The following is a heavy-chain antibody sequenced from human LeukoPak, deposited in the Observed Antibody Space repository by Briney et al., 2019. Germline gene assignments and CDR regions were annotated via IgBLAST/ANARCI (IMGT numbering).Heavy chain of an antibody. CDR3: ARDHDYGFDY. CDR2: ISGSTSYI. J-gene: IGHJ4*02. Sequence: GGSLRLSCVASAFTFRTYSMHWVRQAPGKGLEWVSSISGSTSYIYYADSVRGRFTISRDNAKNSLYLQMNSLRAEDTAVYYCARDHDYGFDYWGQGTLVTVSS. V-gene: IGHV3-21*01. CDR1: AFTFRTYS. D-gene: IGHD4-17*01.